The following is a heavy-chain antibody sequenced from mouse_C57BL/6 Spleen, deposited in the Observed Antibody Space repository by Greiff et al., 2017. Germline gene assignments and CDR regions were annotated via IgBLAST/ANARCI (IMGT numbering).Heavy chain of an antibody. CDR3: TTYGINWYFDV. V-gene: IGHV14-4*01. J-gene: IGHJ1*03. D-gene: IGHD2-1*01. Sequence: VQLQQSGAELVRPGASVKLSCTASGFYIKDAYMHWVKQRPEQGLEWIGWIDPENGDTEYASKFQGKATITADTSSNTAYLQLSSLTSEDTAVYYCTTYGINWYFDVWGTGTTVTVSS. CDR2: IDPENGDT. CDR1: GFYIKDAY.